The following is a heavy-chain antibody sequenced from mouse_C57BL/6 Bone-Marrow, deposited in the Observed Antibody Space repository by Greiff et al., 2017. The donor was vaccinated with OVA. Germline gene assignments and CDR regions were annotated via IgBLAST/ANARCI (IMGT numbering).Heavy chain of an antibody. J-gene: IGHJ1*03. V-gene: IGHV6-3*01. D-gene: IGHD2-4*01. Sequence: EVQLVESGGGLVQPGGSMKLSCVASGFTFSNYWMNWVRQSPEKGLEWVAQIRLKSDNYATHYAESVKGRFTISRDDSKSSVYLQMNNLRAEDTGIYYCTGSYDYDGWYFDVWGTWTTVTVSS. CDR1: GFTFSNYW. CDR2: IRLKSDNYAT. CDR3: TGSYDYDGWYFDV.